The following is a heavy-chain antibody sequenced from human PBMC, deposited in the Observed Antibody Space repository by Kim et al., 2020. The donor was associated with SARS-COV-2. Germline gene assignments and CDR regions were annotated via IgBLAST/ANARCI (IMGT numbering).Heavy chain of an antibody. D-gene: IGHD3-3*01. CDR3: ARDGALTIFEVAPNYYYYGMDV. Sequence: GGSLRLSCAASGFTFSSYTMNWVRQAPGKGLEWVSSISSSTSYIYYADSVKGRFTISRDNAKNSLYLQMNSLRAEDTAVYFCARDGALTIFEVAPNYYYYGMDVWGQGTTVTVSS. CDR2: ISSSTSYI. CDR1: GFTFSSYT. J-gene: IGHJ6*02. V-gene: IGHV3-21*01.